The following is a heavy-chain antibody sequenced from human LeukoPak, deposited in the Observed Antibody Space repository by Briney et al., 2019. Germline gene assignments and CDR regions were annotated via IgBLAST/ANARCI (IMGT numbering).Heavy chain of an antibody. CDR3: ARRRVVVVAATVPSLKRYWYFDL. CDR2: INHSGSA. CDR1: GGSFSGYY. D-gene: IGHD2-15*01. V-gene: IGHV4-34*01. J-gene: IGHJ2*01. Sequence: SETLSLTCAVYGGSFSGYYWSWIRQPPGKGLEWIGEINHSGSANYNPSLKSRVIISVDTSKNQFSLKLSSVTAADTAVYYCARRRVVVVAATVPSLKRYWYFDLWGRGTLVTVSS.